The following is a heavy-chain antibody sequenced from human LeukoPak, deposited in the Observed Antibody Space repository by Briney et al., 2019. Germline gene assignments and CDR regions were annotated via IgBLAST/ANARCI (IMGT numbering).Heavy chain of an antibody. D-gene: IGHD6-13*01. CDR2: INPNSGGT. CDR3: AREAAAPVET. J-gene: IGHJ5*02. V-gene: IGHV1-2*06. Sequence: GASVKVSCTASGGTFSSYAISWVRQAPGQGLEWMGRINPNSGGTNYAQKFQGRVTMTRDTSISTAYMELSRLRSDDTAVYYCAREAAAPVETWGQGTLVTVSS. CDR1: GGTFSSYA.